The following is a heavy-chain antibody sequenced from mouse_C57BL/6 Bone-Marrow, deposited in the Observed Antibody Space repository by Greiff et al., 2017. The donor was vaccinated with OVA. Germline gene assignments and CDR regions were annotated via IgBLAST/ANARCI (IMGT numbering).Heavy chain of an antibody. CDR1: GYTFTDYE. D-gene: IGHD1-1*01. V-gene: IGHV1-15*01. Sequence: VQLVESGAELVRPGASVTLSCKASGYTFTDYEMHWVKQTPVHGLEWIGAIDPETGGTAYNQKFKGKAILTADKSSSTAYMELRSLTSEDSAVYYCTRERLRSLFDYWGQGTTLTVSS. J-gene: IGHJ2*01. CDR2: IDPETGGT. CDR3: TRERLRSLFDY.